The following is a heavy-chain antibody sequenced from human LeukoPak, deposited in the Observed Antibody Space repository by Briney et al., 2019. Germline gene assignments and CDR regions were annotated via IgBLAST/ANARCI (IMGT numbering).Heavy chain of an antibody. V-gene: IGHV4-59*01. Sequence: PSETLSLTCTVSGGSTSSYYWSWIRQPPGKGLEWIGYISYSGSTNYNPSLKSRVTISVDTSKNQFSLKLSSVTAADTAVFYCARQHRGYSGYDYFYYWGQGTLVTVSS. J-gene: IGHJ4*02. CDR2: ISYSGST. D-gene: IGHD5-12*01. CDR1: GGSTSSYY. CDR3: ARQHRGYSGYDYFYY.